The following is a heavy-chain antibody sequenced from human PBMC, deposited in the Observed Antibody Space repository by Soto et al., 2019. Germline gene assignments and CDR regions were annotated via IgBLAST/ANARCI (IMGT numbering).Heavy chain of an antibody. Sequence: ASVKVSCKASGYTFTSYGISWVRQAPGQGLEWMGWISAYNGNTNYAQKFQGRVTLTRDTSASTAYMELSSLRSEDTAVYYFASCPQNCITSSPCCLFFDYWGQGTLVTVSS. J-gene: IGHJ4*02. V-gene: IGHV1-18*01. D-gene: IGHD3-10*01. CDR3: ASCPQNCITSSPCCLFFDY. CDR2: ISAYNGNT. CDR1: GYTFTSYG.